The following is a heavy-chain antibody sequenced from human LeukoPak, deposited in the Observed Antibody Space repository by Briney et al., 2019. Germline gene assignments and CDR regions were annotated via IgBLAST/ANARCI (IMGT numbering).Heavy chain of an antibody. D-gene: IGHD2-21*02. V-gene: IGHV3-30*03. CDR2: ISYDGSNK. Sequence: PGRSLRLSCAASGFTFSSYGMHWVRQAPGKGLEWVAVISYDGSNKYYADSVKGRFTISRDNSKSTLYLQMNSLKTEDTAIYYCTTVFHVYCEGDCIYDTDFWGQGTLATVSS. J-gene: IGHJ4*02. CDR1: GFTFSSYG. CDR3: TTVFHVYCEGDCIYDTDF.